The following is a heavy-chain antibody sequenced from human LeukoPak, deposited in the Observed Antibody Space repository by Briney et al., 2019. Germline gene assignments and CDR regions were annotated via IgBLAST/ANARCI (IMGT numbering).Heavy chain of an antibody. CDR2: INWNSDSI. V-gene: IGHV3-9*01. CDR1: GFTFDDYA. Sequence: PGRSLRLSCAVSGFTFDDYAMHWVRQVPGKGLEWVSGINWNSDSIGYAVRGRFTISRDNAKNSLYLQMNSLRPEDTALYYCAKGGIHRGYYFYYMDVWGKGTTVTISS. CDR3: AKGGIHRGYYFYYMDV. D-gene: IGHD2/OR15-2a*01. J-gene: IGHJ6*03.